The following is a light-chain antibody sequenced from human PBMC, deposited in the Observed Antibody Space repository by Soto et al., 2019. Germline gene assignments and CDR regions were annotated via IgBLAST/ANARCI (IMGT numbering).Light chain of an antibody. V-gene: IGLV2-14*01. Sequence: LTQSASVSGSPGQSITISCTGTSSDVGGYNYVSWYQQHPRKAPKLLIYEVRHRPSGVSNRFSGSQSGNTASLTIREPPAAADAHFSSRSSTGSSLVVFGGGTQLTVL. CDR1: SSDVGGYNY. CDR2: EVR. J-gene: IGLJ2*01. CDR3: RSSTGSSLVV.